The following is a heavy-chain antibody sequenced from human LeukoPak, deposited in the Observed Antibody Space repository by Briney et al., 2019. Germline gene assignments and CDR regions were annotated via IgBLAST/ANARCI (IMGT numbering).Heavy chain of an antibody. J-gene: IGHJ5*02. CDR2: ISYDGSNK. Sequence: GGSLRLSCAASGFTFNTYAMHWVRQAPGKGLEWVALISYDGSNKYYADSVKGRFTIPRDNSKNTLYLQMNSLRTEDTAVYYCARDQDSSGYYYPIGGWFDPWGQGTLVTVSS. CDR1: GFTFNTYA. V-gene: IGHV3-30-3*01. D-gene: IGHD3-22*01. CDR3: ARDQDSSGYYYPIGGWFDP.